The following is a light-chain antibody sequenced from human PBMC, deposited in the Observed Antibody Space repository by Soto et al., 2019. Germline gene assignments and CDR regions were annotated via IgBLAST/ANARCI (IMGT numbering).Light chain of an antibody. CDR3: AAWDDTLRARV. V-gene: IGLV1-44*01. CDR1: TPTIGRND. CDR2: SND. Sequence: QAVVAQPPSASGTPGQRVTIFCPGSTPTIGRNDVTWYQQVPGTAPQCLIYSNDQRPSGVPDRISGSRSGTSASLAISGLQSGDEAEYYCAAWDDTLRARVFGGGTQLTVL. J-gene: IGLJ2*01.